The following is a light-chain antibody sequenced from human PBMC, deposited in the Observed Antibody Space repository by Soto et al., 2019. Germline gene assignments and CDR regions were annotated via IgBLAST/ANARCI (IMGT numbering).Light chain of an antibody. CDR3: QQYGSSPPYT. CDR2: GAS. CDR1: QSVSSSY. J-gene: IGKJ2*01. V-gene: IGKV3-20*01. Sequence: EIVLTQSPGTLSLSPGERATLACRASQSVSSSYLAWYQQKPGQAPRLLIYGASSRATGIPDRFSGSGCGRDFTLTISRLEPEDFAAYYCQQYGSSPPYTFGQGTKLEIK.